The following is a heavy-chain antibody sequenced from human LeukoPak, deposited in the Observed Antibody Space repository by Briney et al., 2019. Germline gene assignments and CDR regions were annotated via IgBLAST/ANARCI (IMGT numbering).Heavy chain of an antibody. Sequence: SETLSLTCTVSGGSFSYYYWSWIRQPPGKGLEWIGCIHTSRSTNYNPSLKSRVNISEDTSKNQFSLKLSSVTAADTAVYYCARGAAQNFDYWGQGTLVTVSS. CDR3: ARGAAQNFDY. D-gene: IGHD6-25*01. CDR1: GGSFSYYY. J-gene: IGHJ4*02. V-gene: IGHV4-4*09. CDR2: IHTSRST.